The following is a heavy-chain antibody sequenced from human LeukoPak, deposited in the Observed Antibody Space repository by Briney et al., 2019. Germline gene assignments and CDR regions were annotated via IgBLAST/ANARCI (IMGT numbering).Heavy chain of an antibody. CDR2: SIPILGIA. J-gene: IGHJ3*02. Sequence: GASVKVSCKASGGSFSSYTISWVRQAPGQGLEWMGRSIPILGIANYAQKFQGRVTITADKSTSKDYMELSSLRSEDTAVYYCASSRDGYNLNAFDIWGQGTMVTVSS. V-gene: IGHV1-69*02. D-gene: IGHD5-24*01. CDR3: ASSRDGYNLNAFDI. CDR1: GGSFSSYT.